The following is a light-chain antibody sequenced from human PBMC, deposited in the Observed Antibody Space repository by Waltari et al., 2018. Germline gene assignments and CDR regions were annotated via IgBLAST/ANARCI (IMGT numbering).Light chain of an antibody. Sequence: QSALTQPASVSGSPGQSITISCTGTSSDVGGYNYVPWYQQHPGKAPKLMIYDVSNRPSGVSNRFSGSKSGNTASLTISGLQAEDEADYYCSSYTSSSTEYVFGTGTKVTVL. CDR3: SSYTSSSTEYV. CDR2: DVS. CDR1: SSDVGGYNY. J-gene: IGLJ1*01. V-gene: IGLV2-14*01.